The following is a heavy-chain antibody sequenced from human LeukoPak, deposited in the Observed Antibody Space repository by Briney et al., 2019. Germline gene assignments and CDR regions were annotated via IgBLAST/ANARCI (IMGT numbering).Heavy chain of an antibody. CDR3: ARDDWTYCSSTTCPDVYI. CDR1: GGSVSSGTYY. Sequence: MASETLSLTCTVSGGSVSSGTYYWSWIRQPAGKGLEWIGHIYTSESTNYNPSLKSRVTISVATSKNQFSLKLTSVTAADTAVYYCARDDWTYCSSTTCPDVYIWGQGTMVTVS. V-gene: IGHV4-61*09. CDR2: IYTSEST. J-gene: IGHJ3*02. D-gene: IGHD2-2*01.